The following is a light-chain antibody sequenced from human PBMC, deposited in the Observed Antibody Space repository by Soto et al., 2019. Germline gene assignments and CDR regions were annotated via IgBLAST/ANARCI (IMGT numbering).Light chain of an antibody. J-gene: IGKJ2*01. V-gene: IGKV1-39*01. Sequence: DVHMTQSPSSLSASVGDRVTITCRAGQSIGVYLNWYLQKPGRAPKLLIYAASNLYSGVPSRFSGSVSGTDFTLTISSLQPEDFGNYYCQQSYTSPYTFGQGTMLEIK. CDR2: AAS. CDR1: QSIGVY. CDR3: QQSYTSPYT.